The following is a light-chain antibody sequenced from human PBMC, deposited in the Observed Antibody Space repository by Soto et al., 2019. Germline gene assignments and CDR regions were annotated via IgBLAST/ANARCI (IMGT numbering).Light chain of an antibody. CDR3: SSYAGSNNLV. Sequence: QSVLTQPPSASGSPGQSVTISCTGTSSDVGGYKYVSWYQQHPAKAPKLIIYEVSKRPSGVPDRFSGSKSGNTASLTVSGLQADDEADYYCSSYAGSNNLVFGGGTKLTVL. CDR1: SSDVGGYKY. J-gene: IGLJ3*02. V-gene: IGLV2-8*01. CDR2: EVS.